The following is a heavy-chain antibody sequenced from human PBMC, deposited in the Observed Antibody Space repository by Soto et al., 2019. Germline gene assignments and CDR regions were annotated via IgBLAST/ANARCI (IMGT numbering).Heavy chain of an antibody. V-gene: IGHV4-34*01. D-gene: IGHD3-10*01. Sequence: KPSGSLYLTCAAYGGTFSSYYVSWIRQPPGKGLEWVGEINHSGSTNYNPSLKSRGTISVDTSKHQFSLKLSCVTAADTAVYYCARALSKKAGLYGYWGQGTLVTLSS. CDR2: INHSGST. CDR1: GGTFSSYY. CDR3: ARALSKKAGLYGY. J-gene: IGHJ4*02.